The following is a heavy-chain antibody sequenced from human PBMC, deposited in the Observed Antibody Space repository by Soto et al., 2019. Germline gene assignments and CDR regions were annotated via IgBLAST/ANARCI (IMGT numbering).Heavy chain of an antibody. CDR1: GYTFTGYY. CDR3: ARGGYSYGYLDYFVY. J-gene: IGHJ4*02. V-gene: IGHV1-2*04. Sequence: ASVKVSCKASGYTFTGYYMHWVRQAPGQGLEWMGWINPNSGGTNYAQKFQGWVTMTRDTSISTAYMELSRLRSDDTAVYYCARGGYSYGYLDYFVYWGQGTLVTVSS. D-gene: IGHD5-18*01. CDR2: INPNSGGT.